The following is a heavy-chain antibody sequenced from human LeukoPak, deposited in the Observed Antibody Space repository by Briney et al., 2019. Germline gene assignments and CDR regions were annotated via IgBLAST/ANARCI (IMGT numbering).Heavy chain of an antibody. D-gene: IGHD2-2*01. CDR2: IYYSGST. CDR3: ARVPLPAAYNWFDP. V-gene: IGHV4-31*03. CDR1: GGSISSGGYY. Sequence: SETLSLTCTVSGGSISSGGYYWSWIRQHPGKGLEWIGYIYYSGSTYYNPSPKSRVTISVDTSKNQFSLKLSSVTAADTAVYYCARVPLPAAYNWFDPWGQGTLVTVSS. J-gene: IGHJ5*02.